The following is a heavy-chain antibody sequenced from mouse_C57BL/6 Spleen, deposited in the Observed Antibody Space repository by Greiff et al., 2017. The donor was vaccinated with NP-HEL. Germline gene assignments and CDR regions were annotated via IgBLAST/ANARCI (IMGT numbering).Heavy chain of an antibody. CDR2: ISSGGDYI. CDR1: GFTFSSYA. V-gene: IGHV5-9-1*02. Sequence: EVQGVESGEGLVKPGGSLKLSCAASGFTFSSYAMSWVRQTPEKRLEWVAYISSGGDYIYYADTVKGRFTISRDNARNTLYLQMSSLKSEDTAMYYCTRDGLEFYAMDYWGQGTSVTVSS. D-gene: IGHD3-1*01. J-gene: IGHJ4*01. CDR3: TRDGLEFYAMDY.